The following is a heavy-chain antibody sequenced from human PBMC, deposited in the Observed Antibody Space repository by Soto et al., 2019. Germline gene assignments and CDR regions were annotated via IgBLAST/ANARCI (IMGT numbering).Heavy chain of an antibody. CDR2: IYSGGST. V-gene: IGHV3-53*04. D-gene: IGHD3-22*01. CDR3: ARDKFDSSGYYYHAFDI. Sequence: GGSLRLSCAASGFTVSSNYMSWVRQAPGKGLEWVSVIYSGGSTYYADSVKGRFTISRHNSKNTLYLQMNSLRAEDTAVYYCARDKFDSSGYYYHAFDIWGQGTMVTVSS. CDR1: GFTVSSNY. J-gene: IGHJ3*02.